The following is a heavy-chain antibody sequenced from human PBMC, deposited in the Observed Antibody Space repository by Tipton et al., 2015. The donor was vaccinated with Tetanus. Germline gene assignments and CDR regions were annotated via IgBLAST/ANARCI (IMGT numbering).Heavy chain of an antibody. V-gene: IGHV4-4*08. CDR2: ISHSGTT. J-gene: IGHJ4*02. CDR3: ARDRRDFAYDSRGFYSPLYYFDN. CDR1: GGSINNYY. Sequence: TLSLTCTVSGGSINNYYWNWIRQSPGKGLEWLGYISHSGTTNYNPSLMSRVTLSLDTARGQFSLKLTSVTAADAAVYFCARDRRDFAYDSRGFYSPLYYFDNWGQGVRVTVSS. D-gene: IGHD3-22*01.